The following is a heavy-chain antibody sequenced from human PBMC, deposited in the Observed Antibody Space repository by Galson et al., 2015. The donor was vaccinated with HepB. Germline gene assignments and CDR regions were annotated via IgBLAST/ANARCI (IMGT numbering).Heavy chain of an antibody. J-gene: IGHJ5*02. D-gene: IGHD5-18*01. CDR2: VSYDGSNK. Sequence: LRLSCAASGFTFSSYGMHWVRQAPGKGLEWVAVVSYDGSNKYYADPVKGRFTISRDNSKNTLYLQMNSLRAEDPAIYYCAKDGGRGYTYGPNWFDPWGQGTLVTVSS. CDR1: GFTFSSYG. CDR3: AKDGGRGYTYGPNWFDP. V-gene: IGHV3-30*18.